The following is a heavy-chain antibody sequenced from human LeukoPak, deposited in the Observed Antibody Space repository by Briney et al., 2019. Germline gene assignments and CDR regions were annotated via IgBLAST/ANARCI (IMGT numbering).Heavy chain of an antibody. V-gene: IGHV1-2*02. Sequence: ASVKVSCKAPGYTFTGYYMHWVRQAPGQGLEWMGWINPNSGGTNYAQKFQGRVTMTRDTSISTAYMELSRLRSDDTAVYYCARVLRIVVAPDDAFDIWGQGTMVTVSS. D-gene: IGHD2-2*01. CDR1: GYTFTGYY. J-gene: IGHJ3*02. CDR2: INPNSGGT. CDR3: ARVLRIVVAPDDAFDI.